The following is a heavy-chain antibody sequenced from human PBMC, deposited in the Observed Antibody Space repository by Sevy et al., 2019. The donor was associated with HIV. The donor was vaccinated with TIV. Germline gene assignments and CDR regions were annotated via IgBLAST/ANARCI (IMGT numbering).Heavy chain of an antibody. J-gene: IGHJ6*02. CDR2: IDYSGST. Sequence: SETLSLTCTVSGASISNYYWTWIRQTPGKGLEWIGYIDYSGSTNYNPSLKTRVAISVDISQKQFSLKMSSVTGADTAVYYCAKGKVPLSNFYGMDVWGQGTTVTVSS. CDR1: GASISNYY. D-gene: IGHD2-8*01. CDR3: AKGKVPLSNFYGMDV. V-gene: IGHV4-59*01.